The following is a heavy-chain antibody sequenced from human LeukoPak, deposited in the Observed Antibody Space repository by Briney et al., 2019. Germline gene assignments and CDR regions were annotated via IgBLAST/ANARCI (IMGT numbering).Heavy chain of an antibody. J-gene: IGHJ4*02. CDR2: IYHSGST. Sequence: PSETLSLTCTVSGGSISGSSYYWGWIRQPPGKGLEWIGSIYHSGSTYYNPSLKSRVTISVDTSKNQFSLKLSSVTAADTAVYFCARHPLYYDGSGYYYPPNFDYWGQGTLVTVSS. CDR1: GGSISGSSYY. V-gene: IGHV4-39*01. CDR3: ARHPLYYDGSGYYYPPNFDY. D-gene: IGHD3-22*01.